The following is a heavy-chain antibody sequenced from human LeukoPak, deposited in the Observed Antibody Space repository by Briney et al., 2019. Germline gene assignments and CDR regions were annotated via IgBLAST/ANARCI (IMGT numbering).Heavy chain of an antibody. J-gene: IGHJ3*02. Sequence: PGVSLRLSCAASGFTFSSYWMSWVRQAPGKGLEWVANIKQDGSEKYYVDSVKGRFTISRDNAKNSLYLQMNSLRAEDTAVYYCRGIQLWARTYPFDIWGQGTMVTVSS. CDR3: RGIQLWARTYPFDI. V-gene: IGHV3-7*01. CDR1: GFTFSSYW. D-gene: IGHD5-18*01. CDR2: IKQDGSEK.